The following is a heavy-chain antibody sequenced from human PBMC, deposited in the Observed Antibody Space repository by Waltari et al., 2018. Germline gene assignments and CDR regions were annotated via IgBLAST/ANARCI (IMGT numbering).Heavy chain of an antibody. CDR2: IRGSGGST. J-gene: IGHJ4*02. CDR1: GFTFSSYA. D-gene: IGHD2-2*01. CDR3: AKKIGGEAVPAIPFDC. Sequence: EVQLLESGGGLVQPGGSLRLSCAASGFTFSSYAMTWVRPAPGKGGDVGSVIRGSGGSTCYADSVKGRFTISRDNSKNILYLQMNSLRAEDTAVYYCAKKIGGEAVPAIPFDCWGQGTLVTVSS. V-gene: IGHV3-23*01.